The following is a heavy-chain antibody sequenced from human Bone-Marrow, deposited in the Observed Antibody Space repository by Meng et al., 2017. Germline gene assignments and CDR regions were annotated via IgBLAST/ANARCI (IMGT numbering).Heavy chain of an antibody. CDR2: IYSGGST. Sequence: GGSLRLSCAASGFTVSSNYMSWVRQAPGKGLEWVSVIYSGGSTYYADSVKGRFTISRHNSKNTLYLQMNSLRAEDTAVYYCARFTMVRGVIINGYYYYGMDVWGQGTTVTVSS. CDR3: ARFTMVRGVIINGYYYYGMDV. J-gene: IGHJ6*02. CDR1: GFTVSSNY. D-gene: IGHD3-10*01. V-gene: IGHV3-53*01.